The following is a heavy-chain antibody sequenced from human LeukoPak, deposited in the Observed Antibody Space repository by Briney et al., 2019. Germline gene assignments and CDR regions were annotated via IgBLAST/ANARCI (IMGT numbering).Heavy chain of an antibody. Sequence: ASVKVSCKASGYTFTSYGISWVRQAPGQGLEWMGWMNPNSGNTGYAQKFQGRVTMTRNTSISTAYMELSSLRSEDTAVYYCYLGAATSGGLFDYWGQGTLVTVSS. CDR3: YLGAATSGGLFDY. V-gene: IGHV1-8*02. D-gene: IGHD6-13*01. CDR1: GYTFTSYG. J-gene: IGHJ4*02. CDR2: MNPNSGNT.